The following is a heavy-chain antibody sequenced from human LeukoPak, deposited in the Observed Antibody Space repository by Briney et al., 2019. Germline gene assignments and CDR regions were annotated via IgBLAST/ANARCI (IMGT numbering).Heavy chain of an antibody. Sequence: SETLSLTCTVSGASISGYLWTWIRQPPGKGLEWIGYVYDNGDTNYHPSFTGRVSISVDVSKNQFSLKLTSVLAAGTADYFCARLSDYDVDTSHYMDVWGKGTAVTVSS. V-gene: IGHV4-59*01. CDR2: VYDNGDT. J-gene: IGHJ6*03. D-gene: IGHD3-22*01. CDR3: ARLSDYDVDTSHYMDV. CDR1: GASISGYL.